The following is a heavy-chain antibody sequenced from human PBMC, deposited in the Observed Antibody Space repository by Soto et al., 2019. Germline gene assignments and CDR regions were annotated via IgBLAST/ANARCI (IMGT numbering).Heavy chain of an antibody. D-gene: IGHD1-1*01. CDR2: FDPEDGET. CDR3: AAGGTRWLHSPFDY. CDR1: GHTLTELS. J-gene: IGHJ4*02. Sequence: QVQLLQSGAEVKKPGASVKVSCKVSGHTLTELSMHWVRQAPGRGLEWMGGFDPEDGETIFAQKFQGRVTMTEDTSTDSTYMELTSLRSEDKAVYYCAAGGTRWLHSPFDYWGQGTLVTISS. V-gene: IGHV1-24*01.